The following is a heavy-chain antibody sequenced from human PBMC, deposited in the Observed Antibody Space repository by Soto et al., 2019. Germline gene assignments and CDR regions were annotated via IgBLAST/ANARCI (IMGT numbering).Heavy chain of an antibody. V-gene: IGHV4-34*01. CDR2: INHSGST. CDR3: ARGGVVVPAAIRPRVNFFDY. J-gene: IGHJ4*02. Sequence: QVQLQQWGAGLLKPSETLSLTCAVYGGSFSGYYWSWIGQPPGKGLEWIGEINHSGSTNYNPSLKSRVTISVDTSKNQFSLKLSSVTAADTAVYSCARGGVVVPAAIRPRVNFFDYWGQGTLVTVSS. CDR1: GGSFSGYY. D-gene: IGHD2-2*02.